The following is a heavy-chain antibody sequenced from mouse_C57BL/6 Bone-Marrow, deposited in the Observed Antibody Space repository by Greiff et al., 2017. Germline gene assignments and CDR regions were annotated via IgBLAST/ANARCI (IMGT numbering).Heavy chain of an antibody. CDR1: GYTFTSYW. D-gene: IGHD1-1*01. CDR2: INPSNGGT. CDR3: ARGELLRYFPLAY. J-gene: IGHJ3*01. Sequence: QVQLQQSGTELVKPGASVKLSCKASGYTFTSYWMHWVKQRPGQGLEWIGNINPSNGGTNYNEKFKGKATLTVDKSSSTAYMQLSSLTSADSAVYYCARGELLRYFPLAYWGRGTLITVSA. V-gene: IGHV1-53*01.